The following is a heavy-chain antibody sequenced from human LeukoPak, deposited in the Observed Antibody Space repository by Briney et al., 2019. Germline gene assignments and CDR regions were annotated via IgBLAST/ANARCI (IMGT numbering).Heavy chain of an antibody. J-gene: IGHJ4*02. CDR2: TYYRSKWYN. Sequence: SQTLSLTCAISGDSVSSNSAAWNWIRRSPSRGLEWLGRTYYRSKWYNDYAVSVKSRITINPDTSKNQFSLQLNSVTPEDTAVYYCAREPRDYYDSSGFNWGQGTLVTVSS. CDR3: AREPRDYYDSSGFN. CDR1: GDSVSSNSAA. D-gene: IGHD3-22*01. V-gene: IGHV6-1*01.